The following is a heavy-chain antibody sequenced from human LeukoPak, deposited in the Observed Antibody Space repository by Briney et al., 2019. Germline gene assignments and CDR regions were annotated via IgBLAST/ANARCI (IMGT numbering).Heavy chain of an antibody. V-gene: IGHV3-21*01. J-gene: IGHJ4*02. D-gene: IGHD5-12*01. CDR3: ARAEGYGAIDY. Sequence: GGSLRLSCAASGFRFSIYVMSWVRQAPGKGLEWVSSISSSSYIYYADSVKGRFTISRDNAKNSLYLQMNSLRAEDTALYYCARAEGYGAIDYWGQGTLVIVSS. CDR2: ISSSSYI. CDR1: GFRFSIYV.